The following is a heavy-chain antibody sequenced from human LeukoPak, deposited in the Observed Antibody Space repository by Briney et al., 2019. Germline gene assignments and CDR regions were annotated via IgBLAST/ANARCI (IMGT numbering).Heavy chain of an antibody. J-gene: IGHJ6*02. CDR2: ISGSGGST. Sequence: ASVKVSCKASGYTFTSYAMNWVRQAPGKGLEWVSAISGSGGSTYYADSVKGRFTISRDNSKNTLYLQMNSLRAEDTAVYYCANGAGYSSGHKGYYYGMDVWGQGTTVTVSS. V-gene: IGHV3-23*01. D-gene: IGHD6-25*01. CDR3: ANGAGYSSGHKGYYYGMDV. CDR1: GYTFTSYA.